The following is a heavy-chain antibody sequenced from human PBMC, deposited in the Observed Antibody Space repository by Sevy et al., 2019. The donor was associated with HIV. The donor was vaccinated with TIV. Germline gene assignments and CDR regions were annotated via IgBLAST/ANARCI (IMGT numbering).Heavy chain of an antibody. CDR3: ARAFPNILTGYYDY. J-gene: IGHJ4*02. Sequence: ASVKVSCKASGGTFSSYGSSWVRQAPGQGLEWMGGIIPLFDTTNNAQMFQDRVTFTADESTSTAYMELSSLRSEDTAMYYCARAFPNILTGYYDYWGQGTLVTVSS. CDR2: IIPLFDTT. V-gene: IGHV1-69*13. CDR1: GGTFSSYG. D-gene: IGHD3-9*01.